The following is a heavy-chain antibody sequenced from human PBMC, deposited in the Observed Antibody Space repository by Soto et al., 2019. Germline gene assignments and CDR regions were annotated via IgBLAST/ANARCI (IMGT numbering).Heavy chain of an antibody. J-gene: IGHJ6*03. V-gene: IGHV1-69*13. CDR1: GGTFSSYA. CDR3: ARGLRFLEWPQDYYYYMDV. D-gene: IGHD3-3*01. CDR2: IIPIFGTA. Sequence: SVKVSCKASGGTFSSYAISWVRQAPGQGLEWMGGIIPIFGTANYAQKFQGRVTITADESTSTAYMELSSLRSEDTAVYYCARGLRFLEWPQDYYYYMDVWGKGTTVTVSS.